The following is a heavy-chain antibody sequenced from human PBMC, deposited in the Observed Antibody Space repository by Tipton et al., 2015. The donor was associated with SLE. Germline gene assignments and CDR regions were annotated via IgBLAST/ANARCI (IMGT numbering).Heavy chain of an antibody. V-gene: IGHV3-30*04. J-gene: IGHJ4*02. CDR3: ASALLVSLDY. D-gene: IGHD3-3*01. CDR2: ISYDGTNK. CDR1: GLTFSTYA. Sequence: SLRLSCAASGLTFSTYAMHWVRQAPGKGLEWVAVISYDGTNKYYADSVKGRFTISRDNSKNTLYLQMNSLRTEDTAVYYCASALLVSLDYWGQGTLVTVSS.